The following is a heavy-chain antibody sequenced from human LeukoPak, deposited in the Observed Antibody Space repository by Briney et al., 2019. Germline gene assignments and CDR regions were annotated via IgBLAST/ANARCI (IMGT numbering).Heavy chain of an antibody. Sequence: GGSLRLSCAASGFTFSSYAMHWVRQAPGKGLEWVAVISYDGSNKYYADSVKGRFTISGDNSKNTLYLQMNSLRAEDTAVYYCARAPGAYCSSTSCYHFDYWGQGTLVTVSS. J-gene: IGHJ4*02. V-gene: IGHV3-30-3*01. D-gene: IGHD2-2*01. CDR2: ISYDGSNK. CDR1: GFTFSSYA. CDR3: ARAPGAYCSSTSCYHFDY.